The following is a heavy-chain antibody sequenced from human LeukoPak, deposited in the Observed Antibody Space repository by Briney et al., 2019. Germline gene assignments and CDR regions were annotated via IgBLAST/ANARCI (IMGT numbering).Heavy chain of an antibody. CDR3: ARDWNGDDYFDY. CDR1: GFSFSGYW. J-gene: IGHJ4*02. V-gene: IGHV3-11*05. CDR2: ISSSSRYT. Sequence: PGGSLRLSCAASGFSFSGYWMSWVRQAPGKGLEWVSYISSSSRYTNYADSVKGRFTISRDNAKNSLYLQMNSLRAEDTAVYYCARDWNGDDYFDYWGQGTLVTVSS. D-gene: IGHD1-1*01.